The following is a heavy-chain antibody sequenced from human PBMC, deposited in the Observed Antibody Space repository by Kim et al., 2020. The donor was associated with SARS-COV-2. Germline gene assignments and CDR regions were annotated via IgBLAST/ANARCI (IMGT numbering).Heavy chain of an antibody. CDR1: GGSISSGGYS. D-gene: IGHD3-10*01. V-gene: IGHV4-30-2*01. J-gene: IGHJ6*02. Sequence: SETLSLTCAVSGGSISSGGYSWSWIRQPPGKGLEWIGYIYYSGSTYYNPSLKSRVTISVDRSKNQFSLKLSSVTAADTAVYYVARGCGSGSPYGMDVWG. CDR3: ARGCGSGSPYGMDV. CDR2: IYYSGST.